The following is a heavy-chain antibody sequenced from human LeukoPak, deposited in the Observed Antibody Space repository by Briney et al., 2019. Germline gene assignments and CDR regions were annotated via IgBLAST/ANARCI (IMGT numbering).Heavy chain of an antibody. Sequence: GGSLRLSCAASGFTFSGSAMHWVRQASGKGLEWVGRIRSKANSYATAYAASVKGRFTISRDDSKNTAYLQMNSLKTEDTAAYYCRGVPAAGGVDYWGQGTLVTVSS. J-gene: IGHJ4*02. CDR1: GFTFSGSA. CDR3: RGVPAAGGVDY. V-gene: IGHV3-73*01. CDR2: IRSKANSYAT. D-gene: IGHD2-2*01.